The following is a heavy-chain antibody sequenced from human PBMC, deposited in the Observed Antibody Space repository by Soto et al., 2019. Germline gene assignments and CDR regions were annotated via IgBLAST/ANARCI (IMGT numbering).Heavy chain of an antibody. CDR2: FDPEDGET. CDR1: GYTLTELS. D-gene: IGHD3-22*01. CDR3: ATDAVGEPYHYDSSGYPPLGY. J-gene: IGHJ4*02. V-gene: IGHV1-24*01. Sequence: ASVKVSCKVSGYTLTELSMRWVRQAPGKGLEWMGGFDPEDGETVYAQRFQGRVTMTEDTSTDTAYMELSSLRSEDTAVYYCATDAVGEPYHYDSSGYPPLGYWGQGTLVTVSS.